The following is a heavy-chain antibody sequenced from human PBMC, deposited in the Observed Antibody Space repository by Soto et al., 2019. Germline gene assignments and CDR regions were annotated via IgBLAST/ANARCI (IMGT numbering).Heavy chain of an antibody. Sequence: LSETLSLTCTVSGGSISSGDYYWSWIRQPPGKGLEWIGSIYYSGSTYYNPSLKSRVTISVDTSKNQFSLKLNSVTAADTAVYYCASRHSSPYFDDRGQRAPVTVSS. CDR3: ASRHSSPYFDD. V-gene: IGHV4-30-4*01. CDR1: GGSISSGDYY. J-gene: IGHJ4*02. D-gene: IGHD6-13*01. CDR2: IYYSGST.